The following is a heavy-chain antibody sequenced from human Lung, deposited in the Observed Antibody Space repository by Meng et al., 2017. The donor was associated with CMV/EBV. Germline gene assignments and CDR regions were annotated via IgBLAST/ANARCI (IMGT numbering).Heavy chain of an antibody. J-gene: IGHJ4*02. CDR1: GYPFTGYY. V-gene: IGHV1-2*02. Sequence: NASGYPFTGYYMHWVRQAPGQGLEWMGWINPNSGGTNYAQKFQGRVTMTRDTSISTAYMELSRLRSDDTAVYYCARIASSGSYYPFDYWGQGTLVIVSS. D-gene: IGHD1-26*01. CDR2: INPNSGGT. CDR3: ARIASSGSYYPFDY.